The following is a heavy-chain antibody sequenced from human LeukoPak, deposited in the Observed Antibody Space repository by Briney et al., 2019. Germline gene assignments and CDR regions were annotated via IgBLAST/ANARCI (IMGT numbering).Heavy chain of an antibody. CDR1: GYTFTSYY. Sequence: GASVKVSCKASGYTFTSYYMHWVRQAPGQGLEWMGIINPSGGSTSYAQKFQGRVTMTRDTSTSTVYMELSSLRSEDTAVYYCAREDDYVWGGLYGPFDYWGQGTLVTVSS. D-gene: IGHD3-16*01. CDR2: INPSGGST. V-gene: IGHV1-46*01. J-gene: IGHJ4*02. CDR3: AREDDYVWGGLYGPFDY.